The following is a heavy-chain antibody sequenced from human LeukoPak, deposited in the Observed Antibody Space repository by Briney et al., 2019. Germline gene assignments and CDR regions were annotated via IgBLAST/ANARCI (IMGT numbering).Heavy chain of an antibody. CDR1: GGSFSGYY. J-gene: IGHJ4*02. CDR2: INHSGST. V-gene: IGHV4-34*01. CDR3: ARGILRGSGSYYLPEIFDY. D-gene: IGHD3-10*01. Sequence: SETLSLTCAVYGGSFSGYYWSWIRQPPGKGLEWIGEINHSGSTNYNPSLKSRVTISVDTSKNQFSLKLSSVTAADTAVYYCARGILRGSGSYYLPEIFDYWGQGTLVTVSS.